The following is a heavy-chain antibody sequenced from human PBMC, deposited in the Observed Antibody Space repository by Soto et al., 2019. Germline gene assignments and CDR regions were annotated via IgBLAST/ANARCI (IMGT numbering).Heavy chain of an antibody. CDR1: GFTFSNTW. CDR3: ARDSGYSYGPLDY. CDR2: ISSSSSTI. D-gene: IGHD5-18*01. Sequence: PGGSLRLSCAASGFTFSNTWMRWVRQAPGKGLEWVSYISSSSSTIYYADSVKGRFTISRDNAKNSLYLQMNSLRAEDTAVYYCARDSGYSYGPLDYWGQGTLVTVSS. J-gene: IGHJ4*02. V-gene: IGHV3-48*01.